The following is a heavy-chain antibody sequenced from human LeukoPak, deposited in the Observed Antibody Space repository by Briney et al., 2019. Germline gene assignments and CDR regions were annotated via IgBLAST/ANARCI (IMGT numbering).Heavy chain of an antibody. CDR1: GYSISSGYY. Sequence: SETLSLTCTVSGYSISSGYYWGWIRQPPGKGLEWIGSIYHSGSTYYNPSLKSRVTISVDTSKNQFSLKLSSVTAADTALYYCARIGPMVASLLFDYWGQGTLVTVSS. J-gene: IGHJ4*02. CDR3: ARIGPMVASLLFDY. CDR2: IYHSGST. V-gene: IGHV4-38-2*02. D-gene: IGHD5-12*01.